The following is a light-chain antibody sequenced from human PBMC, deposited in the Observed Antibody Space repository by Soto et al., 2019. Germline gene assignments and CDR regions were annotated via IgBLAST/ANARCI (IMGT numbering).Light chain of an antibody. CDR1: SSDVGSYNL. Sequence: QSVLTQPASVSGSPGQSITISCTGTSSDVGSYNLVSWYQQHPGKAPKLMIYEVTKRPSGVSDRFSGSKSGNMASLTISGLQAEDEADYYCCSYASSSTYVFGTGTKVTVL. V-gene: IGLV2-23*02. CDR3: CSYASSSTYV. J-gene: IGLJ1*01. CDR2: EVT.